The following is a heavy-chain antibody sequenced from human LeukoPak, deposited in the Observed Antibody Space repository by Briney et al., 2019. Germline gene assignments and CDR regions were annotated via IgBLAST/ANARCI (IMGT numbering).Heavy chain of an antibody. CDR2: IFYSGGT. CDR1: GGSINTPNYY. CDR3: ARVTGYMTEDYFDY. V-gene: IGHV4-39*07. D-gene: IGHD6-13*01. J-gene: IGHJ4*02. Sequence: KPSETLSLTCTVSGGSINTPNYYWGWIRQTPGKGLEWIGNIFYSGGTYYSPSLKSRVTISVDTSKNQFSLRLSSVTAADTAVYYCARVTGYMTEDYFDYWGQGTLITVSS.